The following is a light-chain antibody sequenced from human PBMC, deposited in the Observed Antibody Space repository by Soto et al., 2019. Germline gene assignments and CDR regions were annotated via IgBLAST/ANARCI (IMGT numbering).Light chain of an antibody. CDR3: QQGHNWPLT. J-gene: IGKJ2*01. CDR1: KSINSE. V-gene: IGKV3-15*01. Sequence: EIVMTQSPATLSLSPGERAALSCRASKSINSELAWYQQKPCQPPRLLIYGASTRATGVPARFTGSESGSEFTLTISGLQSEDFAVYYCQQGHNWPLTFGQGTRLEI. CDR2: GAS.